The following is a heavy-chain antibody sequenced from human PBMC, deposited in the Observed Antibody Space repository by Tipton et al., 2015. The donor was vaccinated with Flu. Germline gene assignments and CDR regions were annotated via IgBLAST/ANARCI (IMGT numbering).Heavy chain of an antibody. CDR3: ARLVATCLDY. Sequence: LRLSCTVSGGSISSSIYYWGWVRQAPGKGLEWIGIIHHTGNTYYNPSLKSRVTISVDTSKNQFSLKLSSVTAADTAVYYCARLVATCLDYWGQGTLVAVSS. J-gene: IGHJ4*02. CDR1: GGSISSSIYY. CDR2: IHHTGNT. V-gene: IGHV4-39*01. D-gene: IGHD5-12*01.